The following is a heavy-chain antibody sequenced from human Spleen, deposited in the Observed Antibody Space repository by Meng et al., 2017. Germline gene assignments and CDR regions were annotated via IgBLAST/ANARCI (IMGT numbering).Heavy chain of an antibody. D-gene: IGHD4-17*01. CDR2: IYTSGST. CDR3: ARRFSDYGDYRFDAFDI. CDR1: GGSISSGSYY. Sequence: SETLSLTCTVSGGSISSGSYYWSWIRQPAGKGLEWIGRIYTSGSTNHNPSLKSRVTISVDTSKNQFSLKLSSVTAADTAVYYCARRFSDYGDYRFDAFDIWGQGTMVTVSS. V-gene: IGHV4-61*02. J-gene: IGHJ3*02.